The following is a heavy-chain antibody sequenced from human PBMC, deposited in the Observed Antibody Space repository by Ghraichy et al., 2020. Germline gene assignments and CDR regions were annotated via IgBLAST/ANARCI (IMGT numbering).Heavy chain of an antibody. CDR1: GFTVSSNY. Sequence: GSLRLSCAASGFTVSSNYMSWVRQAPGKGLEWVSVIYSGGSTYYADSVKGRFTISRDNSKNTLYLQMNSLRAEDTAVYYCARDHYYGSGSSDAFDIWGQGTMVTVSS. V-gene: IGHV3-53*01. J-gene: IGHJ3*02. CDR3: ARDHYYGSGSSDAFDI. D-gene: IGHD3-10*01. CDR2: IYSGGST.